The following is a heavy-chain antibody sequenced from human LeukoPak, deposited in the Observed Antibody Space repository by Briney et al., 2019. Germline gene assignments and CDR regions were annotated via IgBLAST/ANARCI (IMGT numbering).Heavy chain of an antibody. J-gene: IGHJ6*02. CDR2: IYYSGST. CDR1: GGSTSTSNFY. D-gene: IGHD3-22*01. CDR3: ARHASDSSGFYNYYGMDV. Sequence: NPSETLSLTCTVSGGSTSTSNFYWGWIRLPPGKGLEWIGSIYYSGSTSYNPSLKSRVTMSVDTSKNQFSLRLSFVTAADTAVYYCARHASDSSGFYNYYGMDVWGQGTTVTVSS. V-gene: IGHV4-39*01.